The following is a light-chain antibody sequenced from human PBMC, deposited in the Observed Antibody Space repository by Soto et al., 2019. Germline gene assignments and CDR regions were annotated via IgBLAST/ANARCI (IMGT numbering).Light chain of an antibody. Sequence: DIQMTQSPSTLPASVGDRVSITCRASQSINTWLAWYQQKPGKAPKLLIYKVSTLQSGVPSRFSGSGSGTEFTLTISSLQPEDFATYHCQQYNSYSQGFTFGPGTKVDIK. CDR3: QQYNSYSQGFT. J-gene: IGKJ3*01. CDR1: QSINTW. V-gene: IGKV1-5*03. CDR2: KVS.